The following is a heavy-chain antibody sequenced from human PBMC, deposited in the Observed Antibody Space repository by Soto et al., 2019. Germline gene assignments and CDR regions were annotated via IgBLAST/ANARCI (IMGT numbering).Heavy chain of an antibody. Sequence: ASVKVSCKASGGTFSSYAISWVRQAPGQGLEWMGWISAYNGNTNYAQKFQGRVTMTTDTSTGTAYMELRSLKSDDTAVYYCARDFVPAYSGYSDYWGRGTLVTVSS. CDR1: GGTFSSYA. CDR2: ISAYNGNT. CDR3: ARDFVPAYSGYSDY. V-gene: IGHV1-18*01. J-gene: IGHJ4*02. D-gene: IGHD5-12*01.